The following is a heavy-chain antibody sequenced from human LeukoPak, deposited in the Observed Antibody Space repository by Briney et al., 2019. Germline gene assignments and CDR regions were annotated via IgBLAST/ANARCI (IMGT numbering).Heavy chain of an antibody. J-gene: IGHJ4*02. CDR2: IYCSGST. D-gene: IGHD3-22*01. CDR3: ARELPSPTYYYDSSGYYDY. V-gene: IGHV4-59*01. Sequence: PSETLSLTCAVSGGSISSYYWSWIRQPPGKGLEWIGYIYCSGSTNHNPSLKSRVTISVDTSKNQFSLKLSSVTAADTAVYYCARELPSPTYYYDSSGYYDYWGQGTLVTVSS. CDR1: GGSISSYY.